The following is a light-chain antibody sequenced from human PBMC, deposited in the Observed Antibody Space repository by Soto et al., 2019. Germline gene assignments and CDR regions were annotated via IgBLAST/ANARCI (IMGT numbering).Light chain of an antibody. CDR2: DAS. Sequence: DIQMTQSPSSLSASEGDRVTITCQASQVISNYVNWYQQKPGKAPKLLIFDASNLETGVPSRFSGSGSGTDFTFTISSLQPGDIATYYCQQYNTQTTFGQGTKV. V-gene: IGKV1-33*01. CDR3: QQYNTQTT. CDR1: QVISNY. J-gene: IGKJ1*01.